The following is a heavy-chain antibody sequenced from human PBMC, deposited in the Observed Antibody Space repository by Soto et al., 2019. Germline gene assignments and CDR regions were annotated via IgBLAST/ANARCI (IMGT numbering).Heavy chain of an antibody. CDR1: GYTFTGYY. J-gene: IGHJ3*02. V-gene: IGHV1-2*04. CDR3: ARASGDYVFGAFDI. Sequence: ASVKVSCKASGYTFTGYYIHWVRQAPGQGLEWMGWINPNSGGTNYAQKFQGWVTMTRDTSISTAYMELSRLRSDDTAVYYCARASGDYVFGAFDIWGQGTMVTVSS. CDR2: INPNSGGT. D-gene: IGHD4-17*01.